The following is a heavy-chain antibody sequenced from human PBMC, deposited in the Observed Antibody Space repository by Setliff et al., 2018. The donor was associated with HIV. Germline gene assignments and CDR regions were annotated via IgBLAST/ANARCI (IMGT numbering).Heavy chain of an antibody. J-gene: IGHJ4*02. CDR2: IYSGGST. Sequence: GGSLRLSCAASGFTVSSNYMNWVRQAPGKGLEWVSVIYSGGSTYYADSVKGRFTISRDNSKNTLYPQMNSLRAEDTAVYYCARGLDYGNYVRYFDYWGQGTLVTVSS. V-gene: IGHV3-66*01. CDR3: ARGLDYGNYVRYFDY. CDR1: GFTVSSNY. D-gene: IGHD4-17*01.